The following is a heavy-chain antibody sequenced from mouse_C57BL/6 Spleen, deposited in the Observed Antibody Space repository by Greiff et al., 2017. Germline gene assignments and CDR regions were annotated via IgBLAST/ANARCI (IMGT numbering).Heavy chain of an antibody. D-gene: IGHD1-1*01. V-gene: IGHV5-16*01. J-gene: IGHJ1*03. CDR2: INYDGSST. Sequence: EVMLVESEGGLVQPGSSMKLSCTASGFTFSDYYMAWVRQVPEKGLEWVANINYDGSSTYYLDSLKSRFIISRDNAKNILYLQMSSLKSEDTATYYCARVGLRYGSSHWYCDVWGTGTTVTVSS. CDR1: GFTFSDYY. CDR3: ARVGLRYGSSHWYCDV.